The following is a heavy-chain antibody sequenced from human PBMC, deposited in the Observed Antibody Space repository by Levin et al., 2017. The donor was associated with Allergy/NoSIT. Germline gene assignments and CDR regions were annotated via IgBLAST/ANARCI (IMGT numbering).Heavy chain of an antibody. CDR1: GFTFSSYG. V-gene: IGHV3-30*18. CDR3: AKEAEEINIVVVPAAIGFMDY. J-gene: IGHJ4*02. Sequence: SCAASGFTFSSYGMHWVRQAPGKGLEWVAVISYDGSNKYYADSVKGRFTISRDNSKNTLYLQMNSLRAEDTAVYYCAKEAEEINIVVVPAAIGFMDYWGQGTLVTVSS. D-gene: IGHD2-2*01. CDR2: ISYDGSNK.